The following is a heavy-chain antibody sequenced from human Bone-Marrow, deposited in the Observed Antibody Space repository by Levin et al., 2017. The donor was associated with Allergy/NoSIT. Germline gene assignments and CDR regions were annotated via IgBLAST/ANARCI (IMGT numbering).Heavy chain of an antibody. CDR2: ISGSGGST. CDR3: VPLWEYQLLSVEYFDY. J-gene: IGHJ4*02. D-gene: IGHD2-2*01. CDR1: GFTFSSYA. V-gene: IGHV3-23*01. Sequence: GGSLRLSCAASGFTFSSYAMSWVRQAPGKGLEWVSAISGSGGSTYYADSVKGRFTISRDNSKNTLYLQMNSLRAEDTAVYYCVPLWEYQLLSVEYFDYWGQGTLVTVSS.